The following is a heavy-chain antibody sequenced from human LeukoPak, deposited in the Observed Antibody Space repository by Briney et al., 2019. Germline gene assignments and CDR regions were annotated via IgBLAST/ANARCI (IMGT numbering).Heavy chain of an antibody. D-gene: IGHD3-9*01. Sequence: GASVKVSCTASGGAYSSYAISWVRQGPGQGREWMGGIIPIFGTANYAQKFQGRVTITADKSTSTAYMERSSLRSEDAAVYYCASNYDILTGYSPAFDIWGQGTMVTVSS. J-gene: IGHJ3*02. V-gene: IGHV1-69*06. CDR3: ASNYDILTGYSPAFDI. CDR1: GGAYSSYA. CDR2: IIPIFGTA.